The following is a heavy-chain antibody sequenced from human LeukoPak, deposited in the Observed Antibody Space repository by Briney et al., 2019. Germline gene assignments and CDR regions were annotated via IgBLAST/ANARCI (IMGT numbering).Heavy chain of an antibody. D-gene: IGHD6-25*01. J-gene: IGHJ4*02. CDR2: TYFGGNT. CDR1: GGSISSSSYY. CDR3: AAAIDY. V-gene: IGHV4-39*01. Sequence: PSETLSLTCTVSGGSISSSSYYWGWIRQPPGKGLEWIGNTYFGGNTYFNPSPKSRVTISVDTSKNQFSLELNSVTAADTAVYYCAAAIDYWGQGTLVTVSS.